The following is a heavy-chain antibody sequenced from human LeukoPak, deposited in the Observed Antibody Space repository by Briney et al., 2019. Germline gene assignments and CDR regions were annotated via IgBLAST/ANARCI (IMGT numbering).Heavy chain of an antibody. Sequence: GGSLRLSCAASKFTFNGSAIHWVRQASGKGLEWVGRIRTKVKNYATAYAESVKGRFTISRDDSRSTAYLQMSSLKTEDTAIYYCIQGFPNQQLAYWGQGTLVTVSS. D-gene: IGHD6-13*01. CDR3: IQGFPNQQLAY. CDR1: KFTFNGSA. J-gene: IGHJ4*02. CDR2: IRTKVKNYAT. V-gene: IGHV3-73*01.